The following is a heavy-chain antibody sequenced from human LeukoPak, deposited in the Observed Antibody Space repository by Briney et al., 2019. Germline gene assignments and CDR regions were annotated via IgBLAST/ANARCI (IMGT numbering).Heavy chain of an antibody. CDR1: GFTFRNYA. D-gene: IGHD3-9*01. CDR3: AKWGDYDILTGYYDSDY. J-gene: IGHJ4*02. V-gene: IGHV3-23*01. Sequence: GASLRLSCAASGFTFRNYAMSWVRQAPGKGLEWVSAVSGRDDSTYYADSVKGRFTISRDNSKNTLYLQMNSLRAEDTAVYYCAKWGDYDILTGYYDSDYWGQGTLVTVSS. CDR2: VSGRDDST.